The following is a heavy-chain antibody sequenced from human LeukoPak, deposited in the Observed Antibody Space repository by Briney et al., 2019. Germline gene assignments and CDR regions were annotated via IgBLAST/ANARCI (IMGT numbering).Heavy chain of an antibody. J-gene: IGHJ4*02. D-gene: IGHD3-10*01. Sequence: SETLSLTCTVSGGSISSYYGSWIRQPPGKGLEWIGYIYYSGSTNYNPTLKSRVTISVDTSKNQFSLKLSSVTAADTAVYYRERESSGSRIDSWGQGTLVTASP. CDR2: IYYSGST. V-gene: IGHV4-59*01. CDR3: ERESSGSRIDS. CDR1: GGSISSYY.